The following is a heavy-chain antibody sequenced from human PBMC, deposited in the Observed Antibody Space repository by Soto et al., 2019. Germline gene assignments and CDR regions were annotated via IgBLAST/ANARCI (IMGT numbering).Heavy chain of an antibody. CDR3: AKGRDGFNSPDF. J-gene: IGHJ4*02. Sequence: EVQLVESGGGLVQPGRSLRLSCAGSGFTFEDYVMHWVRQAPGKGLEWVSSISWNRGSIGYADSVQGRFTISRDNAKNSLYLQMNSLRVEDSALYFCAKGRDGFNSPDFWGQGTLVTVSS. V-gene: IGHV3-9*01. D-gene: IGHD5-12*01. CDR2: ISWNRGSI. CDR1: GFTFEDYV.